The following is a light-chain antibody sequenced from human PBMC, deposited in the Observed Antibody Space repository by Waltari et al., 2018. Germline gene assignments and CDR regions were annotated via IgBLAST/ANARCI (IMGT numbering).Light chain of an antibody. CDR3: QQYDHWPPA. CDR2: GAS. Sequence: ETVMTHSPATLSVSPGERVILSCRASQTIRSDLAWYQQKPGQSPRLLIYGASTRATAIPARFSGSGSGTEFTLTISSLQSEDFAFYYCQQYDHWPPAFGPGTKVDVK. J-gene: IGKJ3*01. CDR1: QTIRSD. V-gene: IGKV3-15*01.